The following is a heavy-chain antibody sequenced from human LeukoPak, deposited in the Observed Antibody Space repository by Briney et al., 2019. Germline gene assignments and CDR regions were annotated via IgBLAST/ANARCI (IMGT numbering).Heavy chain of an antibody. CDR3: VRLDAAGRVLNA. J-gene: IGHJ3*01. CDR2: VNIDGTEQ. V-gene: IGHV3-7*01. CDR1: AFSFSSYS. D-gene: IGHD2-15*01. Sequence: GGSLRLSCASSAFSFSSYSISWVRQAPGKGLEWVANVNIDGTEQHFVDSVEGRFTISRDNAKRSLFLQMNSLRADDTAVYYCVRLDAAGRVLNAWGQGTMVSVSS.